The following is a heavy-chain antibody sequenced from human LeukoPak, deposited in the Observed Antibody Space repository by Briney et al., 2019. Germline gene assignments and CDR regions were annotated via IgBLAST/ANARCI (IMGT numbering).Heavy chain of an antibody. D-gene: IGHD4-17*01. V-gene: IGHV1-18*01. J-gene: IGHJ6*02. Sequence: ASVKVSCKASGYTFTSYGISWVRQAPGQGLEWMGWISAYNGNTNYAQKLQGRVTMTTDTSTSTAYMELRGLRSDDTAVYYCARVEPTVTTSYYYYYGMDVWGQGTTVTVSS. CDR1: GYTFTSYG. CDR2: ISAYNGNT. CDR3: ARVEPTVTTSYYYYYGMDV.